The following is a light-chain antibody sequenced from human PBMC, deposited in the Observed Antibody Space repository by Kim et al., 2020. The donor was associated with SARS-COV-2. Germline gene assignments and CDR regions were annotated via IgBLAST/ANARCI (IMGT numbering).Light chain of an antibody. CDR1: SLRSYY. CDR3: ISRVSRGNPLV. CDR2: GKN. J-gene: IGLJ2*01. Sequence: SSELTQDPAVSVALGQTVRITCQGDSLRSYYASWYQQKPGQAPVLVIYGKNNRPSGIPDRFSGSSSGTTASLTITVAQAEAEAVCYFISRVSRGNPLVFG. V-gene: IGLV3-19*01.